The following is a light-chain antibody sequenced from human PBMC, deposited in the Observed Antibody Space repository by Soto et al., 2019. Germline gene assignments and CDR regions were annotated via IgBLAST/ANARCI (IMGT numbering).Light chain of an antibody. V-gene: IGKV3-20*01. CDR1: QSVSSSY. CDR3: QQYGSSPWT. Sequence: EIVLTQSPGTLSLSPGERATLSCRASQSVSSSYLAWYQQKPGQAPRLLIYGASSRATGIPDRFSGSGSGTDFTFTISRLEPEDFAVYYWQQYGSSPWTFGQGTKVDI. J-gene: IGKJ1*01. CDR2: GAS.